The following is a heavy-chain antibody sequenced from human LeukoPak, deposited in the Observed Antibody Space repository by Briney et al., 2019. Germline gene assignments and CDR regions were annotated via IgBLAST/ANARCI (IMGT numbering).Heavy chain of an antibody. CDR3: AKATRMVPYYFDY. J-gene: IGHJ4*02. D-gene: IGHD3-10*01. V-gene: IGHV3-23*01. CDR2: ISGSGGSS. Sequence: GGSLRLSCAASGFTFSSYAMSWVRQAPGKGLEWVSAISGSGGSSYYADSVKGRFTISRDNSKNTLYLQMNSLRAEDTAVYYCAKATRMVPYYFDYWGQGTLVTVSS. CDR1: GFTFSSYA.